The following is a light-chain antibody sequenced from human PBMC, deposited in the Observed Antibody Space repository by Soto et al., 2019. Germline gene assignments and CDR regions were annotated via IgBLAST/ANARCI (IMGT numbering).Light chain of an antibody. CDR1: SSDVGASKY. CDR2: DVN. Sequence: ALTQPRSVSGSPGQSVAISCTGTSSDVGASKYVSWYQQHPGKAPRLIIYDVNERPSGVPDRFSASKSGNTASLTISGLQAEDEADYHCCSDAGSHTLLFGGGTKVTVL. V-gene: IGLV2-11*01. CDR3: CSDAGSHTLL. J-gene: IGLJ2*01.